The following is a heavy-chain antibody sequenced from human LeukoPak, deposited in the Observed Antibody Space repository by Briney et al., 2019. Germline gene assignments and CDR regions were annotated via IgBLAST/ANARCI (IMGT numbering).Heavy chain of an antibody. Sequence: PGGSLRLSCAASGFTFSSYSMNWVRQAPGKGLEWVSSISSSSSYIYYADSVKGRFTISRDNAKNSLYLQMNSLRAEDTAVYYCATVPVPLYSGYDPYYFDYWGQGTLVTVSS. CDR3: ATVPVPLYSGYDPYYFDY. V-gene: IGHV3-21*01. J-gene: IGHJ4*02. CDR2: ISSSSSYI. CDR1: GFTFSSYS. D-gene: IGHD5-12*01.